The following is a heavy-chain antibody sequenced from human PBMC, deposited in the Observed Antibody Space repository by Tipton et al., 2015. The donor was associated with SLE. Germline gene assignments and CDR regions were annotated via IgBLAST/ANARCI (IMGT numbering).Heavy chain of an antibody. V-gene: IGHV3-21*04. D-gene: IGHD3-9*01. J-gene: IGHJ2*01. Sequence: SLRLSCAASGFTFSSYSMNWVRQAPGKGLEWVSSISSSSSYTNYADSVKGRFTISRDNAKNSLYLQMNSLRAEDTAVYYCARDGALVNWYFDLWGRGTLVTVSA. CDR1: GFTFSSYS. CDR3: ARDGALVNWYFDL. CDR2: ISSSSSYT.